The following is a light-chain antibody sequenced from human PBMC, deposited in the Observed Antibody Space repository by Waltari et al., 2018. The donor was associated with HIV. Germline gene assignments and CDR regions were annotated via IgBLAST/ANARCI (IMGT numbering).Light chain of an antibody. J-gene: IGLJ3*02. CDR2: GNN. V-gene: IGLV1-40*01. CDR1: STNIGAGYD. CDR3: QSYDSSLSGSV. Sequence: QSVLTQPPSVSGAPGQRVTISCTGSSTNIGAGYDVHWYQQVPGTAPKLLIYGNNNRPSGGPDRFSGSKSGTSASLAITGLQAEDEADYYCQSYDSSLSGSVFGGGTKLTVL.